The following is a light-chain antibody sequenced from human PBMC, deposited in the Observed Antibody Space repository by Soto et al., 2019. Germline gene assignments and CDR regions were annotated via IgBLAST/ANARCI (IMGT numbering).Light chain of an antibody. CDR2: DVT. Sequence: QSALTHPASVSGSPGQSITISCTGTSSDVGGYNYVSWYQQHPVKAPKLMIYDVTNRPSGVSNRFSGSKSGNTASLTISGLQAEDEADYYCSSYTSSSTPLVFCGGTKVTV. V-gene: IGLV2-14*01. CDR3: SSYTSSSTPLV. CDR1: SSDVGGYNY. J-gene: IGLJ3*02.